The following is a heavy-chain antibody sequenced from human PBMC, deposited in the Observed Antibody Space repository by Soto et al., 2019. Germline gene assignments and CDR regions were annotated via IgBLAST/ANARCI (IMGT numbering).Heavy chain of an antibody. CDR2: IYSGGPT. Sequence: GGSLRLSCAASGFTFGSSWVHWVRQAPGMGLMWVSVIYSGGPTYYADSVKGRFIISSDNSKNTLYLQMNSLRAEDTAIYYCATSPAKGGWYSYFDHWGLGTLVTVSS. V-gene: IGHV3-66*01. J-gene: IGHJ4*02. D-gene: IGHD6-13*01. CDR3: ATSPAKGGWYSYFDH. CDR1: GFTFGSSW.